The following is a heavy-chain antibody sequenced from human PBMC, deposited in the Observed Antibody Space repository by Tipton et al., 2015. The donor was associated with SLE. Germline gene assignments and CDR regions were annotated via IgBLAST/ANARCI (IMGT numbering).Heavy chain of an antibody. V-gene: IGHV4-34*01. CDR3: ANPMKREDLYGDDAFDI. D-gene: IGHD4-17*01. Sequence: LRLSCAVYGGSFSGYYWSWIRQPPGKGLEWIGEINHSGGTNYNPSLKSRVTISVDTSKNQFSLKLSSVTAADTAVYYCANPMKREDLYGDDAFDIWGQGTMVTVSS. J-gene: IGHJ3*02. CDR1: GGSFSGYY. CDR2: INHSGGT.